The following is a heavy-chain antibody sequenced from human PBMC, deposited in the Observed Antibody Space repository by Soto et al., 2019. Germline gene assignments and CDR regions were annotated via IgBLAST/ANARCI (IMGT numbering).Heavy chain of an antibody. CDR1: GFSLSTSGVG. V-gene: IGHV2-5*01. J-gene: IGHJ5*02. D-gene: IGHD6-13*01. CDR3: AHEPGYSSSWYREVWFDP. Sequence: QITLKESGPTLVKPTQTLTLTCTFSGFSLSTSGVGVGWIRQPPGKVLEWLALIYWNDDKGYSPSLKSRLTITKDTSKNQVVLTMTNMDPVDTATDYCAHEPGYSSSWYREVWFDPWGQGTLVTVSS. CDR2: IYWNDDK.